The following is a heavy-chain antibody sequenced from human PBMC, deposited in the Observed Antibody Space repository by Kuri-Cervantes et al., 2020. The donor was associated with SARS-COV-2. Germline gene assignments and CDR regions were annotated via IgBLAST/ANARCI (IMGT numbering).Heavy chain of an antibody. J-gene: IGHJ3*02. CDR1: GYSISSGYY. Sequence: SQTLSLTCAVSGYSISSGYYWSWIRQPPGKGLEWIGYIYYSGSTNYNPSLKSRVTISVDTSKNQFSLKLSSVTAADTAVYYCAREDIVVVPAASDAFDIWGQGTMVTVSS. CDR3: AREDIVVVPAASDAFDI. D-gene: IGHD2-2*01. V-gene: IGHV4-38-2*02. CDR2: IYYSGST.